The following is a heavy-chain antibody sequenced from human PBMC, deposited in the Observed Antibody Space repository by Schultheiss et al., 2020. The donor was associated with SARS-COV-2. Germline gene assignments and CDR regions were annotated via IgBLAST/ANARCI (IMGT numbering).Heavy chain of an antibody. D-gene: IGHD1-1*01. V-gene: IGHV1-69*04. CDR1: GGTFSSYT. CDR3: ARETAPGDY. CDR2: IIPILGIA. Sequence: KISCKASGGTFSSYTISWVRQAPGQGLEWMGRIIPILGIANYAQKFQGRVTITADKSTSTAYMELSSLRSEDTAVYYCARETAPGDYWGQGTLVTVSS. J-gene: IGHJ4*02.